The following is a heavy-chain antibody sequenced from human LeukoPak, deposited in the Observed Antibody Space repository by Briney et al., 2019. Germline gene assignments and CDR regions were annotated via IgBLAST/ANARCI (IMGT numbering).Heavy chain of an antibody. CDR2: IDPNSGDT. V-gene: IGHV1-2*02. CDR1: GYTFTGYY. Sequence: ASVKVSCKASGYTFTGYYMHWVRQAPGQGLEWMGWIDPNSGDTNYAQKFQGRVTMTRDTSISTAYMELSRLRSDDTAVYYCARDRGVDYCSGGSCSHYYYYMDVWGKGTTVTISS. D-gene: IGHD2-15*01. CDR3: ARDRGVDYCSGGSCSHYYYYMDV. J-gene: IGHJ6*03.